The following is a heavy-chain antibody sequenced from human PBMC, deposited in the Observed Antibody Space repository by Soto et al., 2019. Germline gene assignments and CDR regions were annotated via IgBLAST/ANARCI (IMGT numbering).Heavy chain of an antibody. D-gene: IGHD2-2*01. CDR2: IIPIFGTA. CDR1: GCTFRSYA. Sequence: GASAKVCCEASGCTFRSYAISCVRQDHGQGLEWMGGIIPIFGTANYAQKFQGRVTITADESTSTAYMELSSLRSEDTAVYYCARDTGYCSSTSCYYWFDPWGQGTLVTVSS. J-gene: IGHJ5*02. V-gene: IGHV1-69*13. CDR3: ARDTGYCSSTSCYYWFDP.